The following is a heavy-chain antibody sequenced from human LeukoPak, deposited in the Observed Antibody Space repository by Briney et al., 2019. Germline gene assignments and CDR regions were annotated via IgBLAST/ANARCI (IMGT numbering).Heavy chain of an antibody. J-gene: IGHJ4*02. CDR2: INTDGTVT. CDR3: ATKQWLAPPPDS. Sequence: GGSLRLSCAASGFTFSKYWMLWVRQAPGKGLESVSRINTDGTVTTYADSVKGRFTVSRDNADDTMFLQMNSVRDEDTAVYYCATKQWLAPPPDSWGQGTPVTVSS. CDR1: GFTFSKYW. V-gene: IGHV3-74*01. D-gene: IGHD6-19*01.